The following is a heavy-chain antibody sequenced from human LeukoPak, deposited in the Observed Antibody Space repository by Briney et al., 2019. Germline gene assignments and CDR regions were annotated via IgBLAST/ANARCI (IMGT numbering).Heavy chain of an antibody. CDR1: GFTFSSSW. D-gene: IGHD3-16*01. V-gene: IGHV3-7*05. CDR2: IKEDGSEK. CDR3: AANTQSGY. Sequence: GGSLRLSWAASGFTFSSSWMKWVRQAPGKGLESVAVIKEDGSEKYYVDSVKGRFAISRDNAKNSLYLQMNNVRAEDTAVYFCAANTQSGYWGQGALVTVSS. J-gene: IGHJ4*02.